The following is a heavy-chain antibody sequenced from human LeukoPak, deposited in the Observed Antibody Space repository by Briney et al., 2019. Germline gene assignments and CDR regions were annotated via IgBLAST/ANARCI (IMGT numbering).Heavy chain of an antibody. CDR3: ARGSIGAPHHFDY. J-gene: IGHJ4*02. CDR2: INTNTGNP. Sequence: ASVKVSCKASGYTFNTYGMNWVRQAPGQGLERMGWINTNTGNPTYAQGFTGRFVFSLDTSVSTAYLQISSLKAEDTAVYYCARGSIGAPHHFDYWGQGTLVTVSS. V-gene: IGHV7-4-1*02. CDR1: GYTFNTYG. D-gene: IGHD3-10*01.